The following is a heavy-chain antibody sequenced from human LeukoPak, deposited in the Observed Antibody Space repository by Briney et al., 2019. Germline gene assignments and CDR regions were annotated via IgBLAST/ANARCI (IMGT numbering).Heavy chain of an antibody. CDR3: AKTLWFGELYLPYYFDY. D-gene: IGHD3-10*01. Sequence: ASVKVSCKASGYTFTSYGISWVRQAPGQGLEWMGWISAYNGNTNYAQKLQGRVTMTTDTSTSTAYMGLRSLRSDDTAVYYCAKTLWFGELYLPYYFDYWGQGTLVTVSS. V-gene: IGHV1-18*01. J-gene: IGHJ4*02. CDR1: GYTFTSYG. CDR2: ISAYNGNT.